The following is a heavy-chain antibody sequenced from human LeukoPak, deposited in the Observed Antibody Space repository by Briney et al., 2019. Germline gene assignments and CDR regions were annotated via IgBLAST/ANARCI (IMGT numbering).Heavy chain of an antibody. Sequence: GSSVKVSCKASGGTFSSYAISWVRQAPGQGLEWMGGIIPIFGTANYAQKFQGRVTITADESTSTAYMELSSLRSEDTAVYYCASLNCGGDCYSGPLFGWFDPWGQGTLVTVSS. CDR1: GGTFSSYA. CDR2: IIPIFGTA. V-gene: IGHV1-69*01. J-gene: IGHJ5*02. CDR3: ASLNCGGDCYSGPLFGWFDP. D-gene: IGHD2-21*02.